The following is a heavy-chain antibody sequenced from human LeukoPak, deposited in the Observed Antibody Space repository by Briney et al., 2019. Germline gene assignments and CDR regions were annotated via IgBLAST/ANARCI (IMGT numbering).Heavy chain of an antibody. Sequence: SQTLSLTCAVSGGSISSGGYSWSWIRQPPGKGLEWIGYIYYSGSTNYNPSLKSRVTISVDTSKNQFSLKLSSVTAADTAVYYCARRLGTIRSPNWFDPWGQGTLVTVSS. D-gene: IGHD7-27*01. CDR1: GGSISSGGYS. CDR2: IYYSGST. CDR3: ARRLGTIRSPNWFDP. V-gene: IGHV4-30-4*07. J-gene: IGHJ5*02.